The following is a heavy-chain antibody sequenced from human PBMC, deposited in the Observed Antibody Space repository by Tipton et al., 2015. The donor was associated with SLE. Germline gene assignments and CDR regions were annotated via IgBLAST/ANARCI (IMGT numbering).Heavy chain of an antibody. Sequence: TLSLTCAVYGGSFSGYYWSWIRQPPGKGLEWIGEINHSGSTNYNPSLKSRVTISVDTSKNQFSLKLSSVTAADTAVYYCAREVATMAHFDYWGQGTLVTVSS. CDR2: INHSGST. D-gene: IGHD5-12*01. CDR1: GGSFSGYY. CDR3: AREVATMAHFDY. V-gene: IGHV4-34*01. J-gene: IGHJ4*02.